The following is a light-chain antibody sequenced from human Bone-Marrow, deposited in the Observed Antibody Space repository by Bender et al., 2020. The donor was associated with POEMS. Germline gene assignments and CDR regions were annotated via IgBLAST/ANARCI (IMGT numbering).Light chain of an antibody. J-gene: IGLJ3*02. CDR1: SSDVGNYNR. Sequence: QSALTQPASVSGSPGQSVTISCTGTSSDVGNYNRVSWYQQPPGTAPKLMIYEVSNRPSGVPDRFSGSKSGNTASLTISGLQAEDEAYYYCSSYTSSSTLEFGGGTKLTVL. V-gene: IGLV2-18*02. CDR3: SSYTSSSTLE. CDR2: EVS.